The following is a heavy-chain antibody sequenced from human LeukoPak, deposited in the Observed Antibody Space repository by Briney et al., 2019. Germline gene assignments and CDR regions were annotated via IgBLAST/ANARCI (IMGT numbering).Heavy chain of an antibody. CDR3: AKKPEDSIAAAPEFDY. V-gene: IGHV3-23*01. J-gene: IGHJ4*02. CDR2: ISGSGGST. D-gene: IGHD6-13*01. Sequence: GGSLRLSCAASGFTFSSYAVSWVRQAPGKGLEWVSAISGSGGSTYYADSVKGWFTISRDNSKNTLYLQMNSLRAEDTAVYYCAKKPEDSIAAAPEFDYWGQGTLVTVSS. CDR1: GFTFSSYA.